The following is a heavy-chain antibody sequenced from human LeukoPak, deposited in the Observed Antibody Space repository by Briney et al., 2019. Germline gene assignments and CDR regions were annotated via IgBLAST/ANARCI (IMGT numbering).Heavy chain of an antibody. V-gene: IGHV4-34*01. D-gene: IGHD6-13*01. CDR1: GGSFSGYY. Sequence: SETLSLTCAVYGGSFSGYYWSWIRQPPGKGLEWIGEINHGGSTNYNPSLERRVTISVDTSKNQFSLRLRSVTAADTAVYYCARAGYSSSWNYWGQGTLVTVSS. J-gene: IGHJ4*02. CDR3: ARAGYSSSWNY. CDR2: INHGGST.